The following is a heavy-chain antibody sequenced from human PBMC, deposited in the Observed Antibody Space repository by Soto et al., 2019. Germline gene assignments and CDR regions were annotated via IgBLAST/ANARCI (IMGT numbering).Heavy chain of an antibody. CDR2: LYSGGAT. D-gene: IGHD1-1*01. CDR3: ATQDFRGTTGTT. J-gene: IGHJ4*02. Sequence: EVQLVETGGGLIQPGGSLRLSCAASGFSVSNNYMSWVRQAPGKGLEWVSLLYSGGATYYAGSVKGRFTISRDNSKNTLYLQMSSLRVEDTAIYKCATQDFRGTTGTTWGQGTQVTVSS. CDR1: GFSVSNNY. V-gene: IGHV3-53*02.